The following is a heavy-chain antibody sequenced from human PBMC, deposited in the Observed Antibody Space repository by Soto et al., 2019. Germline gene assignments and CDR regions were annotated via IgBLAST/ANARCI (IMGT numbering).Heavy chain of an antibody. V-gene: IGHV1-69*01. J-gene: IGHJ6*02. CDR1: GGTFSTYA. CDR3: ARSQGGSSSLDIYYYYYYGMDV. D-gene: IGHD2-15*01. Sequence: QVQLVQSGAEVKKPGSSVKVSCKAPGGTFSTYAISWVRQAPGQGLEWMGGGIPIFGTPKYAQKFQGRVTITADESTSTDYMELRSLRSEDTAVYYCARSQGGSSSLDIYYYYYYGMDVWGQGTTVTVSS. CDR2: GIPIFGTP.